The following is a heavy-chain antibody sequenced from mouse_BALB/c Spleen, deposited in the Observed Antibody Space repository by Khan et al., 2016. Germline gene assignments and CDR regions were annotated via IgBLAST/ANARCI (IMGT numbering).Heavy chain of an antibody. J-gene: IGHJ4*01. V-gene: IGHV14-3*02. CDR1: GFNIKDTY. Sequence: MQLEESGAELVKPGASVKLSCTASGFNIKDTYMHWVKQRPEQGLEWIGRIDPANGNTKYDPKFQGKATITADTSSNTAYLQLSSLTSEDTAVYYCSRGSRPFYYAMDYWGQGTSVTVSS. CDR3: SRGSRPFYYAMDY. D-gene: IGHD2-4*01. CDR2: IDPANGNT.